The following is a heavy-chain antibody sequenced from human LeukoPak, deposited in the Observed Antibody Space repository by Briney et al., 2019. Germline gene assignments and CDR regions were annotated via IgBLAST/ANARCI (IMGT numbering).Heavy chain of an antibody. V-gene: IGHV3-43*01. CDR3: AKDTVRYSSGSPYFDY. CDR2: ISWDGGST. CDR1: GFTFDDYT. Sequence: GGSLRLSCAASGFTFDDYTMHWVRQAPGKGLEWVSLISWDGGSTYYADSVKGRFTISRDNSKNSLYLQMNSLRTEDTALYYCAKDTVRYSSGSPYFDYWGQGTLVTVSS. D-gene: IGHD6-19*01. J-gene: IGHJ4*02.